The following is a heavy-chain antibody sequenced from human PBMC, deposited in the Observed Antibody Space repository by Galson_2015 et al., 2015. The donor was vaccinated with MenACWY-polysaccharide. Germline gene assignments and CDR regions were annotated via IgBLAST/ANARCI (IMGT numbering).Heavy chain of an antibody. D-gene: IGHD3-10*01. CDR3: AKQIYAFYGSWNYYPPWDY. CDR2: ISGSGLNT. V-gene: IGHV3-23*01. Sequence: SLRLSCAASGFTFSSYAMSWVRQAPGKGLEWVSTISGSGLNTYYADSVKGRFTMSRDNSKNTLYMQMNSLRAEDTAVYYCAKQIYAFYGSWNYYPPWDYWGQGTLVTVSS. CDR1: GFTFSSYA. J-gene: IGHJ4*02.